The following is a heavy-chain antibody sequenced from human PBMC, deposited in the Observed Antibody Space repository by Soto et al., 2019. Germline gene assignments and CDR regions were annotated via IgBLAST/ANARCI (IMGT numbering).Heavy chain of an antibody. D-gene: IGHD1-1*01. J-gene: IGHJ5*02. CDR1: GASISGFY. CDR2: IYATGTT. V-gene: IGHV4-4*07. CDR3: VRDGTKTLRDWFDP. Sequence: SETLSLTCTVSGASISGFYWSWIRKSAGKGLEWIGRIYATGTTDYNPSLKSRVMMSVDTSKKQFSLKLRSVTAADTAVYYFVRDGTKTLRDWFDPCGQGISVTASS.